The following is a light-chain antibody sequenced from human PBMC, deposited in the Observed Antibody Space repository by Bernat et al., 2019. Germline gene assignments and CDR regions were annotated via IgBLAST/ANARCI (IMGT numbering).Light chain of an antibody. CDR3: LQHNRYPRT. CDR1: QGIKND. J-gene: IGKJ1*01. Sequence: DIQMTQSPSSLSASVGDRVTITCRASQGIKNDLAWYQQKPGKAPKRLIHTASRLQGGVPSRFSGSGSGTEFTLTISILQPEDFGTYYCLQHNRYPRTFGQGTKVEIK. V-gene: IGKV1-17*01. CDR2: TAS.